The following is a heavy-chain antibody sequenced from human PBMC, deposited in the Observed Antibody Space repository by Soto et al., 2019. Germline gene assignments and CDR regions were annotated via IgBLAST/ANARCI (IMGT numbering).Heavy chain of an antibody. J-gene: IGHJ4*02. CDR2: MSETGSSH. CDR3: GKXRGGDCPDNSCYFGADY. Sequence: GGSLRLCCVGSGFTFSSYGMDWVRQAPGKGLECVGVMSETGSSHYYRAYVEGRFTNSRENSKNARALYMGRLRVKETAVYYCGKXRGGDCPDNSCYFGADYWGQGAPVTVSS. D-gene: IGHD2-2*01. CDR1: GFTFSSYG. V-gene: IGHV3-30*18.